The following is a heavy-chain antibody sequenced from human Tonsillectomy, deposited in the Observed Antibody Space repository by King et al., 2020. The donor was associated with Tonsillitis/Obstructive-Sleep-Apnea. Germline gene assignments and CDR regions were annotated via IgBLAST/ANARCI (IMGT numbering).Heavy chain of an antibody. V-gene: IGHV3-15*04. CDR1: GVIFSNNW. CDR2: IGSKTDGATT. Sequence: VQLVESGGGLLKPGGSLRLSCTASGVIFSNNWMNWVRQAPGKGLEWVGRIGSKTDGATTDYAAPVKGRFTISRDDSKNTLYLQMNTLKTEDTAMYYCTAAFELWGQGTMVTVSS. CDR3: TAAFEL. J-gene: IGHJ3*01.